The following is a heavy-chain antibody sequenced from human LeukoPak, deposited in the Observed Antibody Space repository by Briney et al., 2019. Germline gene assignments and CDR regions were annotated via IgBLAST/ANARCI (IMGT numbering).Heavy chain of an antibody. D-gene: IGHD1-26*01. V-gene: IGHV4-61*08. Sequence: SETLSLTCTVSGGSISSGDYYWSWIRQPPGKGLEWIGYIYYSGSTNYNPSLKSRVTISVDTSKNQFSLKLSSVTAADTAVYYCARGLVGATVVNWFDPWGQGTLVTVSS. CDR1: GGSISSGDYY. CDR2: IYYSGST. J-gene: IGHJ5*02. CDR3: ARGLVGATVVNWFDP.